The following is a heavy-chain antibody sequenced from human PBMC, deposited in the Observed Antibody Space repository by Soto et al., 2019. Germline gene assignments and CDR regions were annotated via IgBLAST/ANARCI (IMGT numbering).Heavy chain of an antibody. CDR3: SRGSLLPSGSYFYYYGMDV. D-gene: IGHD6-19*01. Sequence: ASVKVSCKASGYTFSRYGISWVRQAPGQGLEWMGRIDPRGGSTTYAQKFQDRVTMTSDTSTTTVNMELSGLRSDDTAVYYCSRGSLLPSGSYFYYYGMDVWGQGTTVTVSS. CDR2: IDPRGGST. V-gene: IGHV1-46*01. CDR1: GYTFSRYG. J-gene: IGHJ6*02.